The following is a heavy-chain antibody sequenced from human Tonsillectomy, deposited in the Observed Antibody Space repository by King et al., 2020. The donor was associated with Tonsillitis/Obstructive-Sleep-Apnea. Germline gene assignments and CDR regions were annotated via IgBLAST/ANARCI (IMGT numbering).Heavy chain of an antibody. CDR2: ISYDGSNK. V-gene: IGHV3-30*04. J-gene: IGHJ4*02. CDR1: GFTFSSYA. D-gene: IGHD2-2*01. Sequence: VQLVESGGGVVQPGRSLRLSCAASGFTFSSYAMHWVRQAPGKGLEWVAVISYDGSNKYYADSVKGRFTISRDNSKNTLYLQMNSLRAEDTAVYYCARPRPFIPPYDIVVVPAAIGPDYWGQGTLVTVSS. CDR3: ARPRPFIPPYDIVVVPAAIGPDY.